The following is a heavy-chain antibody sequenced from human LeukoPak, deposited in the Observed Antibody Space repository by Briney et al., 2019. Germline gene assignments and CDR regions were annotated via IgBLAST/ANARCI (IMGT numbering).Heavy chain of an antibody. V-gene: IGHV4-34*01. J-gene: IGHJ4*02. CDR2: INHSGST. CDR3: ARVRITMIVVGLDY. Sequence: SETLSLTCAVYGGSFSGYYWSWIRQPPGKGLEWIGEINHSGSTNYNPSLKSRVTISVDTSKNQFSLKLSSVTAADTAVYYCARVRITMIVVGLDYWGQGTLATVSS. D-gene: IGHD3-22*01. CDR1: GGSFSGYY.